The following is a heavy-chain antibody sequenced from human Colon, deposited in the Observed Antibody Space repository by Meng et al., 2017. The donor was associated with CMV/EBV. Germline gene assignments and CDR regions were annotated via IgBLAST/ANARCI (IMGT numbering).Heavy chain of an antibody. D-gene: IGHD3-3*01. V-gene: IGHV3-30*04. CDR2: ISYHGSNK. J-gene: IGHJ5*02. CDR1: GFTFSSYS. Sequence: GGSLRLSCAASGFTFSSYSMHWVRQAPGKGLECVATISYHGSNKYYADSVKGRFTISRDNSKNMVYLQMTSLRAEDTAVYYCATITIFGGNWFDPWGQGTLVTVSS. CDR3: ATITIFGGNWFDP.